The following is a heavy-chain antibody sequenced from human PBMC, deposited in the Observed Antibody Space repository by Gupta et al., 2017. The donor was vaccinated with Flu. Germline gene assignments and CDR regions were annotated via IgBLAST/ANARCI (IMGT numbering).Heavy chain of an antibody. J-gene: IGHJ4*02. CDR3: TTDQGIINRPYCDNGVCYSVDY. V-gene: IGHV3-15*01. Sequence: VGRIKSEIEGGTTNYAAPVEGRFAISRDDSKSMVYLHMSSLKTEDSAVYYCTTDQGIINRPYCDNGVCYSVDYWGQGTRVTVSP. D-gene: IGHD2-8*01. CDR2: IKSEIEGGTT.